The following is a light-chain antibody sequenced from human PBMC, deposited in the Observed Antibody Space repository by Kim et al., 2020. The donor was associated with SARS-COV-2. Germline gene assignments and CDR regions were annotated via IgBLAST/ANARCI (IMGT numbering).Light chain of an antibody. CDR1: SSNIGNNY. Sequence: QSVLTQPPSVSAAPGQKVTISCSGSSSNIGNNYVSWYQQLPGTAPKLLIYDNNNRPSGIPDRFSGSKSGTSATLGITGLQTGDEADYYCATWDSSLTAGVFGGGTKVTVL. V-gene: IGLV1-51*01. CDR3: ATWDSSLTAGV. J-gene: IGLJ2*01. CDR2: DNN.